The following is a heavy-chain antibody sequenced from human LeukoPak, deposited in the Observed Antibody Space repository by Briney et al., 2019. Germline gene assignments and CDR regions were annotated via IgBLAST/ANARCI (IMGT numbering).Heavy chain of an antibody. V-gene: IGHV3-23*01. CDR3: ATRDSSGYYPFDY. CDR2: ISGSGGST. J-gene: IGHJ4*02. CDR1: GFTFSSYG. Sequence: SGGSLRLSCAASGFTFSSYGMSWVRQAPGKGLEWISAISGSGGSTYYADSVKGRFTISRDNSKNTLYLQMNSLRAEDTAVYYCATRDSSGYYPFDYWGQGTLVTVSS. D-gene: IGHD3-22*01.